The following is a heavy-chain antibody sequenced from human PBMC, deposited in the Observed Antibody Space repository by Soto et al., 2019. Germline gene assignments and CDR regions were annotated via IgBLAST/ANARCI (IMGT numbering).Heavy chain of an antibody. CDR3: MRATGGNEY. CDR1: GDTFSSDT. J-gene: IGHJ4*02. Sequence: QVQLVQSGAEVKKPGSSVKVSCKASGDTFSSDTITWVRQAPGHGLEWMGRIIPILGIANYAQKFQGRTTITADKSTKTGYMELSSLTSEDTAVYYCMRATGGNEYWGQGTLVTVSS. CDR2: IIPILGIA. D-gene: IGHD3-16*01. V-gene: IGHV1-69*02.